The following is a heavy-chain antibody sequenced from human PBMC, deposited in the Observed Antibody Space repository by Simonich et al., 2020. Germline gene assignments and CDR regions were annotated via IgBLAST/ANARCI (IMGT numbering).Heavy chain of an antibody. CDR2: NGIAGEP. V-gene: IGHV3-13*05. CDR3: ARGGYSGSYNWFDP. Sequence: EVQLVESGGGLVQPGGSLRLSCAASGFTFSSYDMHWVRQARGNGLVWVPANGIAGEPYYTGAVKGRFTNSRENAKNSVYLQMNSMRAGDTAVYYCARGGYSGSYNWFDPWGQGTLVTVSS. J-gene: IGHJ5*02. D-gene: IGHD1-26*01. CDR1: GFTFSSYD.